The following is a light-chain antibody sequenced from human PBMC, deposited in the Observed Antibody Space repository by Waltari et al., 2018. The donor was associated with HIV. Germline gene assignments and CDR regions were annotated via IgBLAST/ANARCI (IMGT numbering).Light chain of an antibody. Sequence: EIVLTQSPGTLSLSPGERATLSCRASQSVTGSHLAWYQQRPGQPPRLLVYGASSRATGIPDRFSGSGSGTDFTLTITRLEPEDFAVYYCHQYAGLPRTFAQGTKLEIK. CDR3: HQYAGLPRT. J-gene: IGKJ2*01. CDR2: GAS. CDR1: QSVTGSH. V-gene: IGKV3-20*01.